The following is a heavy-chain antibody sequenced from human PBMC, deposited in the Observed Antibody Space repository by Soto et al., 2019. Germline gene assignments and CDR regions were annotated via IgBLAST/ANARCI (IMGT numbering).Heavy chain of an antibody. CDR1: GFTVISNY. CDR2: IYSNGDT. Sequence: PGGSLRLSCAASGFTVISNYMTWVRQAPGRGLEWVSLIYSNGDTYYADSVKGRFTISRDNSKNTLYLQMNSLRGDDTAVYYCAREDWFDTWGQGTLVTVSS. V-gene: IGHV3-53*01. CDR3: AREDWFDT. J-gene: IGHJ5*02.